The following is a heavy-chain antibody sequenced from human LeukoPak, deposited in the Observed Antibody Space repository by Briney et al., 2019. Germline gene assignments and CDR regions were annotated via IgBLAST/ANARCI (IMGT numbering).Heavy chain of an antibody. CDR1: GFTFSSYS. V-gene: IGHV3-21*01. CDR3: AKGRSGGFDY. CDR2: ISTNSSYI. J-gene: IGHJ4*02. Sequence: GGSLRLSCAGSGFTFSSYSMNWVRQAPGKGLEWVSSISTNSSYIYYADSVKGRFTISRDNSKNTLYLQMNSLRAEDTAVYYCAKGRSGGFDYWGQGTLVTVSS. D-gene: IGHD3-10*01.